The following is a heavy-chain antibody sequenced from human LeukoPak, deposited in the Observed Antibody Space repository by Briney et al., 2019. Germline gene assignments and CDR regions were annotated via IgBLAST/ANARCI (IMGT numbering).Heavy chain of an antibody. V-gene: IGHV3-23*01. Sequence: GGSLRLSCVASGFTFSSYVMSWVRHAPGKGLEWVSAISGSGGGTYYADSVKGRFTISRDNSTNTLYLQSNSLRAEDTAVYYCARRGAAGTYYFDYWGQGTLVTVSS. CDR2: ISGSGGGT. D-gene: IGHD6-13*01. CDR3: ARRGAAGTYYFDY. J-gene: IGHJ4*02. CDR1: GFTFSSYV.